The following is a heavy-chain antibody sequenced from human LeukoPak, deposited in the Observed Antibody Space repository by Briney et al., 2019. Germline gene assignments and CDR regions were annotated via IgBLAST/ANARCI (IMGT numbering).Heavy chain of an antibody. Sequence: KSSQTLSLTCTVSGGSISSGNDHWSWIRQPPGKGLEWIGYIFHSGRTYSNPSLKSRVTISVDTSKNQFSLKMSSVTAADTAVYYCARSRDYDSSGYPYYFDTWGRGTLVTVSS. CDR2: IFHSGRT. CDR3: ARSRDYDSSGYPYYFDT. D-gene: IGHD3-22*01. J-gene: IGHJ4*02. V-gene: IGHV4-30-4*01. CDR1: GGSISSGNDH.